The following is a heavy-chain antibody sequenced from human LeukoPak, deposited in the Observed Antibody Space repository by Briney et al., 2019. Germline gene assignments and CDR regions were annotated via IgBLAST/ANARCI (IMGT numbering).Heavy chain of an antibody. J-gene: IGHJ4*02. CDR1: GGSFSGYY. D-gene: IGHD3-16*02. V-gene: IGHV4-34*01. Sequence: SETLSLTCAVYGGSFSGYYWSWIRQPPGKGLEWIGEINHSGSTNYNPSLKSRVTISVDTSKNQFSLKLSSVTAADTAVYYCARGPNDYVWGSYRYPYFDYWGQGTLVTVSS. CDR3: ARGPNDYVWGSYRYPYFDY. CDR2: INHSGST.